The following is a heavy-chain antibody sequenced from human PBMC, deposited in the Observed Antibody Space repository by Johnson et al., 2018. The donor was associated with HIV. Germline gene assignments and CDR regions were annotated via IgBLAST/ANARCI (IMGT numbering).Heavy chain of an antibody. D-gene: IGHD6-6*01. V-gene: IGHV3-30*02. CDR1: GFSFSNYA. J-gene: IGHJ3*02. Sequence: QVQLVESGGGVVQPGGSLRLTCKASGFSFSNYAIHWVRQAPGKGLEWVTFIQFDGSHKYSADFVKGRFTISRDTSKKSVYLQMNSLRAEDTAVYYCAREIIAARPSAFDIWGQGTMVTVSS. CDR3: AREIIAARPSAFDI. CDR2: IQFDGSHK.